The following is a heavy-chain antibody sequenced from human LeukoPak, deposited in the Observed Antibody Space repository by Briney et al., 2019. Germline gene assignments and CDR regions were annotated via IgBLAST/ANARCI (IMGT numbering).Heavy chain of an antibody. V-gene: IGHV1-46*01. CDR1: GYTFTGYH. CDR2: ISPSGGST. CDR3: ARAGQGDSSSWYAWDYYYYMDV. J-gene: IGHJ6*03. D-gene: IGHD6-13*01. Sequence: ASVKVSCKASGYTFTGYHLYWVRQAPGQGPEWMGVISPSGGSTTYAQKFQGRVTLTRDMSTSTDYLELSSLRSEDTAVYYCARAGQGDSSSWYAWDYYYYMDVWGKGTTVTISS.